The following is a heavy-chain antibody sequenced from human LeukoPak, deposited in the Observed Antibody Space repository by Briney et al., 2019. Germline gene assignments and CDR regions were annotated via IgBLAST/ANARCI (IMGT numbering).Heavy chain of an antibody. Sequence: PSETLSLTCTVSGGSISSYYWSWIRQPPGKGLEWIGHIYYSGTTNYNPSLKGRVTISVDTSKNQFSLKLSSVTAADTAVYYCARGVYIAAAQYGYWGQGTLVTVSS. CDR3: ARGVYIAAAQYGY. CDR2: IYYSGTT. V-gene: IGHV4-59*01. CDR1: GGSISSYY. J-gene: IGHJ4*02. D-gene: IGHD6-13*01.